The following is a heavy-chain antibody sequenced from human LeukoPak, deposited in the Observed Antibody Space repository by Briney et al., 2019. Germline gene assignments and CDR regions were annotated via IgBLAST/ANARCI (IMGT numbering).Heavy chain of an antibody. J-gene: IGHJ4*02. CDR3: ASWGSSSKYYFDY. CDR1: GGSISSSSYY. CDR2: IYYSGST. Sequence: SETLSLTCTVSGGSISSSSYYWGWIRQPPGKGLEWIGSIYYSGSTYYNPFLKSRVTISVDTSKNQFSLKLSSVTAADTAVYYCASWGSSSKYYFDYWGQGTLVTVSS. V-gene: IGHV4-39*01. D-gene: IGHD6-6*01.